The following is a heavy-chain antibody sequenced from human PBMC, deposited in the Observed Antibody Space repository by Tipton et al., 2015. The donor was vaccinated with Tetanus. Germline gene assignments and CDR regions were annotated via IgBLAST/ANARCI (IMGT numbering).Heavy chain of an antibody. CDR2: IYPRDSGA. CDR1: GHNSRSYW. J-gene: IGHJ2*01. D-gene: IGHD2-15*01. Sequence: QSGAEVKKPGESLKMSCKISGHNSRSYWISWVRQMPGKGLEWMGIIYPRDSGATYGPSFQGQVTISTDKSISTAYVQWTSLQASDTAIYYCARRRSAVLGGSYHWYFDLWGRGTLVTVSS. CDR3: ARRRSAVLGGSYHWYFDL. V-gene: IGHV5-51*01.